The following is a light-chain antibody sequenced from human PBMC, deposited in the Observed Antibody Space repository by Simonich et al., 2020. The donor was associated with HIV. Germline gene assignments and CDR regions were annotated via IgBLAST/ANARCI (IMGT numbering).Light chain of an antibody. V-gene: IGKV3-15*01. CDR3: QQYGSSPPYT. Sequence: EIVMTQSPATLSVSPGERATLPCTASQSISSNLAWYQQKPGQAPRLLIYGASTRATGIPSRFSGSGSGTEFTLTIGNMQSEDFAVYYCQQYGSSPPYTFGQGTKLEIK. CDR2: GAS. CDR1: QSISSN. J-gene: IGKJ2*01.